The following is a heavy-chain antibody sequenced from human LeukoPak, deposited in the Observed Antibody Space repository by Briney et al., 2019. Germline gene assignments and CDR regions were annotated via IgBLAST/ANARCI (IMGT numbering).Heavy chain of an antibody. Sequence: PGGSLRLSCAASGFTFSSYSMNWVRQAPGKGLEWVSSISSSSSYIYYADSVKGRFTISRDNAKNSLYLQMNSLRAEDTAVYYCAREAVAGSNSKYNWFDPWGQGTLVTVSS. CDR3: AREAVAGSNSKYNWFDP. V-gene: IGHV3-21*01. CDR1: GFTFSSYS. CDR2: ISSSSSYI. D-gene: IGHD6-19*01. J-gene: IGHJ5*02.